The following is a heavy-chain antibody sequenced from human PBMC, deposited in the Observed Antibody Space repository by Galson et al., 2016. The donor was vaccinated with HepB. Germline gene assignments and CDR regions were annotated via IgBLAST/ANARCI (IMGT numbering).Heavy chain of an antibody. Sequence: SETLSLTCSVSGDSISTSSHFWGWIRQPPGKSLEWIGSIHFGGNSYYNPSLKSRVTISVDLSKNQFSLKVTSVTAADTAVYFCARPTAYYGMDVWGQGTSVTTSS. CDR2: IHFGGNS. D-gene: IGHD4-17*01. V-gene: IGHV4-39*01. CDR3: ARPTAYYGMDV. J-gene: IGHJ6*02. CDR1: GDSISTSSHF.